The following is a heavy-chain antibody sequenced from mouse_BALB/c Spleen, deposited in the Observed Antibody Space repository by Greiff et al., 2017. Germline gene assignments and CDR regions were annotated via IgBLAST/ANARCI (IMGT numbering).Heavy chain of an antibody. CDR1: GYAFTNYL. CDR3: ARGDGSSYGWYFDV. CDR2: INPGSGGT. Sequence: LQESGAELVRPGTSVKVSCKASGYAFTNYLIEWVKQRPGQGLEWIGVINPGSGGTNYNEKFKGKATLTADKSSSTAYMQLSSLTSDDSAVYFCARGDGSSYGWYFDVWGAGTTVTGSS. V-gene: IGHV1-54*01. D-gene: IGHD1-1*01. J-gene: IGHJ1*01.